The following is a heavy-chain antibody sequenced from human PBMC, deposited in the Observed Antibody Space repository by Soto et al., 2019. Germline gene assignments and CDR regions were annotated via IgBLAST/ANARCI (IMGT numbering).Heavy chain of an antibody. J-gene: IGHJ3*02. Sequence: GGSLRLSCASSGFTFSNYAMNWVRQAPGKGLEWVSSISGSSAYIYYADSVKGRFTISRDNAKNSLYLQMNSLRAEDTAVYYCAGQKDAFHIWGQGTMVTVSS. CDR3: AGQKDAFHI. CDR2: ISGSSAYI. CDR1: GFTFSNYA. V-gene: IGHV3-21*01.